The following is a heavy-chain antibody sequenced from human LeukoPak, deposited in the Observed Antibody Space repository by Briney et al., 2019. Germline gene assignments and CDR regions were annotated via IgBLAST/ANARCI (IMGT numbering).Heavy chain of an antibody. V-gene: IGHV1-8*01. D-gene: IGHD6-13*01. Sequence: ASVKVSCKASGYTFTSYDINWVRLATGQGLEWMGWMNPNSGNTGYAQKFQGRVTMTRNTSISTAYMELSSLRSEDTAVYYCARRYSSSWYLGAFDIWGQGTMVTVSS. CDR3: ARRYSSSWYLGAFDI. CDR1: GYTFTSYD. J-gene: IGHJ3*02. CDR2: MNPNSGNT.